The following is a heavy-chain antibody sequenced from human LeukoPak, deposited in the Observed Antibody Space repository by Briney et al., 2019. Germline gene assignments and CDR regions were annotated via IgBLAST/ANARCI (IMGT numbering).Heavy chain of an antibody. Sequence: SQTLSLTCTVSGGSISSGDYYWSWIRQPPGKGLEWIGYIYYSGSTYYNPSLKSRVTISVDTSKNQFSLKLSSVTAADTAVYYCARTSGSSGGDFQHWGQGTLVTVSS. V-gene: IGHV4-30-4*08. D-gene: IGHD1-26*01. CDR1: GGSISSGDYY. CDR3: ARTSGSSGGDFQH. J-gene: IGHJ1*01. CDR2: IYYSGST.